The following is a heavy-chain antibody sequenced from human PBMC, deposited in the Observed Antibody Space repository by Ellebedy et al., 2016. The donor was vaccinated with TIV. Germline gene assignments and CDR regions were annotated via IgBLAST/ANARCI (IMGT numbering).Heavy chain of an antibody. Sequence: GESLKISXTASGFTFSSYAMHWVRQAPGKGLEWMTVIAYDAAHIYYAESVKGRFTISRDNSKNTLYLEMSGLRDDDTAIYYCVRENSGRTGLPWFDPWGQGTRVTVSS. J-gene: IGHJ5*02. CDR2: IAYDAAHI. V-gene: IGHV3-30-3*01. D-gene: IGHD1-26*01. CDR3: VRENSGRTGLPWFDP. CDR1: GFTFSSYA.